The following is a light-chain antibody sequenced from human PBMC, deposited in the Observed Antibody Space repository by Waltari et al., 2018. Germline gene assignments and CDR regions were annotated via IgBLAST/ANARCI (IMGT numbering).Light chain of an antibody. CDR2: AAS. CDR3: QLSYTTPPT. Sequence: DIQMTQSSSSLSTSVGDRVTISCGASQNIIKYLSWYQQKPGKAPNLLIYAASSLQSVVPSRFSGSGSGTDFTLIISGLQPEDFATYYCQLSYTTPPTFGQGTRLEIK. J-gene: IGKJ5*01. V-gene: IGKV1-39*01. CDR1: QNIIKY.